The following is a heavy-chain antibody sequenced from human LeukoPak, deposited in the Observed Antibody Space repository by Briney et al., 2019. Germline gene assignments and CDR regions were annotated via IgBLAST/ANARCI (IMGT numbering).Heavy chain of an antibody. CDR1: GFTFSNYE. Sequence: GGSLRLSCAASGFTFSNYEMNWVRQAPGQGLEWISYINSVGTNIYYADSVKGRFTISRDNAKNSLYLQINSLRAEDTAMYYCARNLPGFDYWGQGTLVTVSS. J-gene: IGHJ4*02. CDR2: INSVGTNI. CDR3: ARNLPGFDY. V-gene: IGHV3-48*03.